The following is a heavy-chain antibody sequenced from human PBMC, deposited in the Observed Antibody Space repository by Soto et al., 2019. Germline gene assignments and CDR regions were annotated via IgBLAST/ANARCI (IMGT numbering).Heavy chain of an antibody. CDR3: ASSGYSSSWDLFDY. J-gene: IGHJ4*02. CDR1: GGTFSSYA. D-gene: IGHD6-13*01. Sequence: GASVKVSCKDSGGTFSSYAICWVRQAPGQGLEWMGGIIPIFGTANYAQKFQGRVTITADESTSTAYMELSSLRSEDTAVYYCASSGYSSSWDLFDYWGQGTLVTVSS. V-gene: IGHV1-69*13. CDR2: IIPIFGTA.